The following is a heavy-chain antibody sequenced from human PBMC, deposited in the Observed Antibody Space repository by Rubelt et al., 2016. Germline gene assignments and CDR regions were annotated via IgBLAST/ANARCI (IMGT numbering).Heavy chain of an antibody. CDR3: TTDGGYSSAWPIDY. CDR2: IKRKSDVGTT. CDR1: GFTFSNAW. Sequence: GGSLRLSCAASGFTFSNAWMTWVRQAPGKGLEWVGRIKRKSDVGTTDYAAPVKGRFTISRDGSRNTLYLQMNSLKTEDTALYYCTTDGGYSSAWPIDYWGQGTLVTVSS. V-gene: IGHV3-15*01. J-gene: IGHJ4*02. D-gene: IGHD6-19*01.